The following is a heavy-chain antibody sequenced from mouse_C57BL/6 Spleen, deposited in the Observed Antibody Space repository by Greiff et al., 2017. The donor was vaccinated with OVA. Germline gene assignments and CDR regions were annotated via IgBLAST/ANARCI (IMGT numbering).Heavy chain of an antibody. D-gene: IGHD1-1*01. V-gene: IGHV3-6*01. Sequence: ESGPGLVKPSQSLSLTCSVTGYSITSGYYWNWIRQFPGNKLEWMGYISYDGSNNYNPSLKNRISITRDTSKNQFFLKLNSVTTEDTATYYCARWHYGSSTRAMDYWGQGTSVTVSS. CDR2: ISYDGSN. CDR1: GYSITSGYY. CDR3: ARWHYGSSTRAMDY. J-gene: IGHJ4*01.